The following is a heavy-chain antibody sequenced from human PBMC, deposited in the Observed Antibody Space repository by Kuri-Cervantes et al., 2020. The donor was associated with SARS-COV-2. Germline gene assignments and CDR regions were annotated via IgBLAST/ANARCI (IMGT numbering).Heavy chain of an antibody. CDR3: AWGRGWTFDI. Sequence: LSLTCAASGFTFSSYAMHWVRQAPGKGLEWVAVISYDGSNKYYADSVKGRFTISRDNSKSTLYLQMNSLRAEDTSLYFCAWGRGWTFDIWGRGTMVTVSS. CDR2: ISYDGSNK. CDR1: GFTFSSYA. V-gene: IGHV3-30-3*01. D-gene: IGHD3-16*01. J-gene: IGHJ3*02.